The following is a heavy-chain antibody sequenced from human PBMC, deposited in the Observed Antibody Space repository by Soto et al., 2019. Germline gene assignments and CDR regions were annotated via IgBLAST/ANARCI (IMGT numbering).Heavy chain of an antibody. CDR2: IYYSGST. D-gene: IGHD3-16*01. Sequence: QVQLQESGPGLVKPSETLSLTCTVSGGSISSYYWSWIRQPPGKGLEWIGYIYYSGSTNYNPSLKSRVTISVDTSKNQFSLKLSSVTAADTAVYYCARLRGRYYYMDVWGKGTTVTVSS. V-gene: IGHV4-59*08. J-gene: IGHJ6*03. CDR3: ARLRGRYYYMDV. CDR1: GGSISSYY.